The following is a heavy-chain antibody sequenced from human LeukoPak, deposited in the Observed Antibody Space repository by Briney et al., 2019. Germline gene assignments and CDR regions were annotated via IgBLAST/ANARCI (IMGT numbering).Heavy chain of an antibody. CDR3: ARAIWLEWLFFDY. D-gene: IGHD3-3*01. J-gene: IGHJ4*02. V-gene: IGHV4-30-4*08. CDR2: IYYSGST. Sequence: SETLSLTCTVSGGSISSYYWSWIRQPPGKGLEWIGYIYYSGSTYYNPSLKSRVTISVDTSKNQFSLKLSSVTAADTAVYYCARAIWLEWLFFDYWGQGTLVTVSS. CDR1: GGSISSYY.